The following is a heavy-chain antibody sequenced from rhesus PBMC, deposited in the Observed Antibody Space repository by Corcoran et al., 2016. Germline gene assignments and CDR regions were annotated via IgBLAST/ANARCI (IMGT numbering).Heavy chain of an antibody. D-gene: IGHD3-16*01. CDR2: IYGSSTST. CDR1: GGSISDSYR. CDR3: ARGSYYYSGSYYYVEYGLDS. Sequence: QVQLQESGPGVVKPSETLSLTCAVSGGSISDSYRWSWIRQPPGKGLEWIWYIYGSSTSTNYNPSSKSRVTISKDTTKNQFSLKLSSVTAADTAVYYCARGSYYYSGSYYYVEYGLDSWGQGVVVTVSS. J-gene: IGHJ6*01. V-gene: IGHV4S10*01.